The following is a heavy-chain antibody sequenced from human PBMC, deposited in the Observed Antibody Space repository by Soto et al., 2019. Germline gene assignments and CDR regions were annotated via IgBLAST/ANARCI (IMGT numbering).Heavy chain of an antibody. Sequence: LRLSCAASGFTFNNYALTWVRQAPGKGLEWVSTISVSGGSTHYADSVKGRFTISRDNSKKTLYLQMHSLRAEDTAVYYCAKGLYYYDSSGYRLFDYWGQGTQVTVSS. CDR3: AKGLYYYDSSGYRLFDY. V-gene: IGHV3-23*01. CDR1: GFTFNNYA. J-gene: IGHJ4*02. CDR2: ISVSGGST. D-gene: IGHD3-22*01.